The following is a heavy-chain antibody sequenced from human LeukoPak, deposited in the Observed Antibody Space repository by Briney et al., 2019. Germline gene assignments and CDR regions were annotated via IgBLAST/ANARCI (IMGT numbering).Heavy chain of an antibody. CDR3: ARDFYASGFYFWFDP. J-gene: IGHJ5*02. Sequence: SSETLSLTCSVSGGYTGSHYWSWIRQPAGKGLEWIGRIFPSGTTHYNPSLGSRVTMSVDTSKNYFSLRLSSVTAADTAVYYRARDFYASGFYFWFDPWGQGILVTVSS. CDR2: IFPSGTT. V-gene: IGHV4-4*07. CDR1: GGYTGSHY. D-gene: IGHD2/OR15-2a*01.